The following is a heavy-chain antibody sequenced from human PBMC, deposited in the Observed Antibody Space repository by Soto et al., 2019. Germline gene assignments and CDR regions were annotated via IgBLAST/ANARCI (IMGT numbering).Heavy chain of an antibody. Sequence: ASVKVSCKASGYTFTSYGISWVRQAPGQGLEWMGWISAYNGNTNYAQKLQGRVTMTTDTSTSTAYMELRGLRSDDTAVYYCASSDYIWGSYRYEHFDYWGQGTLVTVSS. CDR3: ASSDYIWGSYRYEHFDY. D-gene: IGHD3-16*02. CDR1: GYTFTSYG. V-gene: IGHV1-18*01. J-gene: IGHJ4*02. CDR2: ISAYNGNT.